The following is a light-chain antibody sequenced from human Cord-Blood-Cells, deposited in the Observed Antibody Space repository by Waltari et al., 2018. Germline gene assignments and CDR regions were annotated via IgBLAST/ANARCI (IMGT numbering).Light chain of an antibody. J-gene: IGKJ5*01. CDR3: QQRSNWPPIT. V-gene: IGKV3-11*01. Sequence: EIVLTQSPATLSLSPGDRATLSCRASQRVSSYLAWYQQTPGQAPRLLIYDASNGATGIPARFSGSGSGTDFTLTISSLEPEDFAVYYCQQRSNWPPITFGQGTRLEIK. CDR2: DAS. CDR1: QRVSSY.